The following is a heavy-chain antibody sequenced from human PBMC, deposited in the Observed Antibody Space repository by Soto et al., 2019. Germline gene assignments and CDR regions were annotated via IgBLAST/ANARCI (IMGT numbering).Heavy chain of an antibody. Sequence: SETLSLTCTVSGGIISSWYWSWIRQPPGKGLEWIGEINHSGSTNYNPSLKSRVTISVDTSKNQFSLRLSAVTAADTAVYYCARDDSSGWYGMDYGMDVWGQGTTVTVSS. CDR2: INHSGST. CDR3: ARDDSSGWYGMDYGMDV. D-gene: IGHD6-19*01. CDR1: GGIISSWY. J-gene: IGHJ6*02. V-gene: IGHV4-34*01.